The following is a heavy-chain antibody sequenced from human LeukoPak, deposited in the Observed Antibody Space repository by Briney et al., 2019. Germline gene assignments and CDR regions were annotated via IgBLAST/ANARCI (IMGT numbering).Heavy chain of an antibody. CDR1: GGSISTSNYY. CDR3: ARDRARGYCSGGSCYSYSWDWFDP. V-gene: IGHV4-39*07. Sequence: PSETLSLTCTVSGGSISTSNYYWGWIRQPPGKGLEWIGNIFYSGSTYYSPSLKSRVTMSVDTSKNQFSLKLSSVTAADTAVYYCARDRARGYCSGGSCYSYSWDWFDPWGQGTLVTVSS. J-gene: IGHJ5*02. CDR2: IFYSGST. D-gene: IGHD2-15*01.